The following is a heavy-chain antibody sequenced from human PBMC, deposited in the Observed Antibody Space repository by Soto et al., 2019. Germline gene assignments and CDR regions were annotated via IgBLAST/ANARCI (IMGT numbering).Heavy chain of an antibody. J-gene: IGHJ4*02. CDR2: TYYRSKWYN. V-gene: IGHV6-1*01. Sequence: SQTLSLTCAISGDSVSSNSAAWNWIRQSPSRGLEWLGRTYYRSKWYNDYAVSVKSRISVNPDTSKNQFSLQLNSVTPEDTAVNYCARAGIHSRRRIFDYLGQGALVTVS. D-gene: IGHD6-13*01. CDR1: GDSVSSNSAA. CDR3: ARAGIHSRRRIFDY.